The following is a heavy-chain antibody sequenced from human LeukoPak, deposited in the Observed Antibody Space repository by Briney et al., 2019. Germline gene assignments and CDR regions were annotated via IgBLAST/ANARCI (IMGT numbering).Heavy chain of an antibody. V-gene: IGHV3-30-3*01. CDR3: ARVVDTAMVLPDY. J-gene: IGHJ4*02. CDR1: GFTFSNYA. Sequence: GGSLRLSCAASGFTFSNYAMHWVPQAPGKGLEWVAIISYDGNNKYYANSVKGRFTISRDNSKNTLFLQMNSLRAEDTAVYYCARVVDTAMVLPDYWGQGTLVIVSS. CDR2: ISYDGNNK. D-gene: IGHD5-18*01.